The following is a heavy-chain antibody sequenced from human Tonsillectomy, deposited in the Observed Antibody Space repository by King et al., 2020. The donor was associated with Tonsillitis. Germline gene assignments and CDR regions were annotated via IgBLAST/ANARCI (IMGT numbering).Heavy chain of an antibody. CDR2: IWYDGSNK. CDR1: GFTFSSYG. D-gene: IGHD3-10*01. CDR3: ARGGWFGELLYHYYGMDV. J-gene: IGHJ6*02. Sequence: HVQLVESGGGVVQPGRSLRLSCAASGFTFSSYGMHWVRQAPGKGLEWGAVIWYDGSNKYYADSVKGRFTISRDNSKNTLYLQMNSLRAEDTAVYYCARGGWFGELLYHYYGMDVWGQGTTVTVSS. V-gene: IGHV3-33*01.